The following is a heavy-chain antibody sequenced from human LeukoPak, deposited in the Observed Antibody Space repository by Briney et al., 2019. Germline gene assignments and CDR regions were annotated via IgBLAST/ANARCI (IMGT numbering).Heavy chain of an antibody. V-gene: IGHV4-61*02. CDR2: IYTSGRT. Sequence: SQTLSLTSTVSGGSVSSGTYYWNWIRQPAEKGLEWIGRIYTSGRTNYNPSLKSRVTISVDTSKNQFSLKLTSVTAADTAVYYCARYGMATIQFFDYWGQGTLFTVAS. CDR3: ARYGMATIQFFDY. CDR1: GGSVSSGTYY. D-gene: IGHD5-24*01. J-gene: IGHJ4*02.